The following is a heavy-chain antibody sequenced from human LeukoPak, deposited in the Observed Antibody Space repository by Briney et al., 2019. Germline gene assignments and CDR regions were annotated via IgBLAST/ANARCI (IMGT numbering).Heavy chain of an antibody. CDR3: VKDSRRGLYSFAY. V-gene: IGHV3-9*01. Sequence: PGGSLRLSCAASGFTFEDYAVHWVRQAPGKGLEWVSGIIWNSRSIGYADSVKCRFTTSRDNAKTSVYLPMNSLRPQDTVLYYCVKDSRRGLYSFAYWGQATLVTPSS. D-gene: IGHD3-16*01. CDR2: IIWNSRSI. CDR1: GFTFEDYA. J-gene: IGHJ4*02.